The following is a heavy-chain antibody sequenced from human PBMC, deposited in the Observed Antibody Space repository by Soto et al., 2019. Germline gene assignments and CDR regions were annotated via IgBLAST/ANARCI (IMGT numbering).Heavy chain of an antibody. V-gene: IGHV1-3*01. D-gene: IGHD3-22*01. J-gene: IGHJ1*01. CDR2: INAGNGNT. Sequence: GASVKVSCKASGYTFTSAAMHWLRQAAGQRPEWMGWINAGNGNTKYSQKFQGRVTITRDISASTVYMEMSSLRSEDTAVYFCARVTDYFDTIGYSREYCQNWGQGTPVTISS. CDR1: GYTFTSAA. CDR3: ARVTDYFDTIGYSREYCQN.